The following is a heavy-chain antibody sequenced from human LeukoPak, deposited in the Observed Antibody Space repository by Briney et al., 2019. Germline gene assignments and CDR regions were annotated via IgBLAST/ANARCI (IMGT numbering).Heavy chain of an antibody. D-gene: IGHD2-21*01. CDR3: ARAPHIVVVLYGNYFDY. CDR2: INHSGST. CDR1: GGSFCGYY. V-gene: IGHV4-34*01. Sequence: SETLSLTCAVYGGSFCGYYWSWIRQPPGKGLEWIGEINHSGSTNYNPSLKSRVTISVDTSKNQFSLKLSSVTAADTAVYYCARAPHIVVVLYGNYFDYWGQGTLVTVSS. J-gene: IGHJ4*02.